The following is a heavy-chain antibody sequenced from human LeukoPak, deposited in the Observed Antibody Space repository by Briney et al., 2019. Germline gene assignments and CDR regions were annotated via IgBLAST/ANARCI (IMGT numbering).Heavy chain of an antibody. D-gene: IGHD6-19*01. V-gene: IGHV4-34*01. J-gene: IGHJ4*02. CDR3: ARRTGFGSGWYFDY. Sequence: SETLSLTCAVYGGSFSGYYWSWIRQPPGKGLEWIGSIYYSGSTYYNSSLKSRVTVSVDTSKNQFSLKLNSVTAADTAVYHCARRTGFGSGWYFDYWGQGTLVTVSS. CDR1: GGSFSGYY. CDR2: IYYSGST.